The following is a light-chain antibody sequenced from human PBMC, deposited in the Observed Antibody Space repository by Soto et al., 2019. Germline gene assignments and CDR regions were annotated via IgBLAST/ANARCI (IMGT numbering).Light chain of an antibody. V-gene: IGKV4-1*01. J-gene: IGKJ1*01. CDR2: WEF. CDR1: QSRLYNSNNKDY. Sequence: IVMTQSPDSLAVSLGERATINCKSSQSRLYNSNNKDYLAWYQPKPGQPPKLLIYWEFTRESVVPDRFSGSGSGKDFTLTINSPQAEDVGVSYCLRYCGGPTLFGQVTKVEI. CDR3: LRYCGGPTL.